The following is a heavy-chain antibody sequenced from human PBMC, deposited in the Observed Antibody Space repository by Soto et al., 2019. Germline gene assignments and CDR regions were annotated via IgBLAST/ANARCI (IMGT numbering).Heavy chain of an antibody. D-gene: IGHD3-22*01. Sequence: PGGSLRLSCAASGFTFSDYAMHWVRQAPGKGLEWVAVISYDGSNKYYADSVKGRFTISRDNSNNTLYLRMDSLRAEDTAVYYSARDDFYDSRGSYRIQYHFDYWGLGTLVTVSS. CDR1: GFTFSDYA. CDR3: ARDDFYDSRGSYRIQYHFDY. J-gene: IGHJ4*02. V-gene: IGHV3-30-3*01. CDR2: ISYDGSNK.